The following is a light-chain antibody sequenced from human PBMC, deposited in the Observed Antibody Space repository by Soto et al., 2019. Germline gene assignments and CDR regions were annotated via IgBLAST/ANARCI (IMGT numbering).Light chain of an antibody. J-gene: IGKJ1*01. CDR1: QSISTY. Sequence: DIQMTQSPSSLSASVGDRVTISCRASQSISTYLNWYQQKPGKAPKLLIFATSSLQSGVPSKFSGSGSGTHFTLTIRSLQLEDFATYYCQQSHSPPWTFGQGTKVEIK. CDR2: ATS. V-gene: IGKV1-39*01. CDR3: QQSHSPPWT.